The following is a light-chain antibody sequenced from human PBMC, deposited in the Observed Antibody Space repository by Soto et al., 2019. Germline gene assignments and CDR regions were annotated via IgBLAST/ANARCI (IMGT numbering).Light chain of an antibody. CDR1: QTINNY. V-gene: IGKV1-5*03. J-gene: IGKJ1*01. Sequence: DIQMTQSPSTLSASVGDRVTITCRASQTINNYLTWYQLKPGKAPKFLLYRVSTLEGGVPSRFSGAGSGTEFSLTISSLQPDDFATYYCHQYKSYPWRFGQGTKVEIK. CDR3: HQYKSYPWR. CDR2: RVS.